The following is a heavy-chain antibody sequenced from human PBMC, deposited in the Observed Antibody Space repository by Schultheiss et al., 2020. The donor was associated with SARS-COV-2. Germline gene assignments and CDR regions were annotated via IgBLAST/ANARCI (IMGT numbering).Heavy chain of an antibody. V-gene: IGHV3-21*01. Sequence: GESLKISCAASGFTFRLSILPCVRQAPGKGLEWVSSISSSSSYIYYADSVKGRFTISRDNAKNSLYLQMNSLRAEDTAVYYCARGLGIAVAGADYWGQGTLVTVSS. D-gene: IGHD6-19*01. CDR3: ARGLGIAVAGADY. J-gene: IGHJ4*02. CDR2: ISSSSSYI. CDR1: GFTFRLSI.